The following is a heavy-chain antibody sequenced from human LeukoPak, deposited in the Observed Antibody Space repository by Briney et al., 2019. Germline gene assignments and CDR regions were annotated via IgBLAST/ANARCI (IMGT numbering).Heavy chain of an antibody. V-gene: IGHV1-69*04. CDR1: GGTFSSYA. J-gene: IGHJ4*02. CDR2: IIPILGIA. Sequence: SVKVSCKASGGTFSSYAISWVRQAPGQGLEWMGRIIPILGIANYAQKFQGRVTITADKSTSTAYMELSSLRSEDTAVYYCARSGIAVAIFDYWGQETLVTVSS. CDR3: ARSGIAVAIFDY. D-gene: IGHD6-19*01.